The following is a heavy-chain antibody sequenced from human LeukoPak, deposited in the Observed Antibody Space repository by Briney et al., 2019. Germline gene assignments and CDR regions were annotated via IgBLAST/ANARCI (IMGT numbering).Heavy chain of an antibody. D-gene: IGHD2-15*01. Sequence: SETQSLTCTVSGGSVSSGSYYWSWIRQPPGKGLEWIGNIFYSGSTNYNPSLKSRVTISLDTSKNQFSLKLSSVTAADTAVYYCARELCSGGSCAKFDYWGQGTMVTVST. J-gene: IGHJ4*02. CDR2: IFYSGST. V-gene: IGHV4-61*01. CDR3: ARELCSGGSCAKFDY. CDR1: GGSVSSGSYY.